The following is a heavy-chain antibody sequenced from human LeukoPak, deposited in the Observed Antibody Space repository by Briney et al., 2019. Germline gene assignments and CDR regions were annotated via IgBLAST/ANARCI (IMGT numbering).Heavy chain of an antibody. CDR1: GDSIGSHY. CDR2: IFCVGST. Sequence: SETLSLTCTVSGDSIGSHYWSWIRQPPGKGLEWIGYIFCVGSTYYNPSLKSRVTISVDTSKNQFSLKLSSVTAADTAVYYCARATGRGGIDYWGQGTLVTVSS. CDR3: ARATGRGGIDY. V-gene: IGHV4-59*11. D-gene: IGHD1-1*01. J-gene: IGHJ4*02.